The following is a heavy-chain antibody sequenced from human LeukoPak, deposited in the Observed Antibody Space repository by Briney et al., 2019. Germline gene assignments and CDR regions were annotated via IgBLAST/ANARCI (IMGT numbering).Heavy chain of an antibody. Sequence: RPGGSLRLSCAASGFTFDDYAMHWVRQAPGKGLERVSGISWNSGSIGYADSVKGRFTISRDNAKNSLYLQMNSLRAEDTAVYYCARDTYLPFEYSSSYFDYWGQGTLVTVSS. CDR3: ARDTYLPFEYSSSYFDY. J-gene: IGHJ4*02. V-gene: IGHV3-9*01. CDR1: GFTFDDYA. CDR2: ISWNSGSI. D-gene: IGHD6-6*01.